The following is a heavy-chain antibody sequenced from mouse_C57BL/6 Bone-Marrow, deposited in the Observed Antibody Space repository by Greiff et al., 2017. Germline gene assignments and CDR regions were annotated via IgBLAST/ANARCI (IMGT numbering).Heavy chain of an antibody. CDR3: ARRGTTVVATNYFDY. J-gene: IGHJ2*01. Sequence: EVQLVESGGGLVKPGGSLKLSCAASGFTFSDYGMHWVRQAPEKGLEWVAYISSGSSTIYYADTVKGRFTISRDNAKNTLFLQMTSVRSEDTAMDYCARRGTTVVATNYFDYWGQGTTLTVSS. CDR2: ISSGSSTI. D-gene: IGHD1-1*01. V-gene: IGHV5-17*01. CDR1: GFTFSDYG.